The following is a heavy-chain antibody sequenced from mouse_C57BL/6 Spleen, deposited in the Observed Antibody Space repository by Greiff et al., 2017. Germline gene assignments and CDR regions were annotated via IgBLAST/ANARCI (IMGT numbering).Heavy chain of an antibody. CDR3: ARPSIVVTTAGFAY. V-gene: IGHV5-17*01. CDR1: GFTFSDYG. J-gene: IGHJ3*01. D-gene: IGHD2-5*01. Sequence: EVQGVESGGGLVKPGGSLKLSCAASGFTFSDYGMHWVRQAPEKGLEWVAYISSGSSTIYYADTVKGRFTISRDNAKNTLFLQLTSLRSEDTAMYDCARPSIVVTTAGFAYWGQGTLVTVSA. CDR2: ISSGSSTI.